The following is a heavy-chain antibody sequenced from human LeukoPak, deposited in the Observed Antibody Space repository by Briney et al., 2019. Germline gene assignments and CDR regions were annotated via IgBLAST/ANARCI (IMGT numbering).Heavy chain of an antibody. CDR3: ARGIAVAGRYFDY. J-gene: IGHJ4*02. CDR2: ISSSSSTI. V-gene: IGHV3-48*01. Sequence: GGSLRLSCAASGFTFSSYAMSWVRQAPGKGLEWVSYISSSSSTIYYADSVKGRFTISRGNAKNSLYLQMNSLRAEDTAVYYCARGIAVAGRYFDYWGQGTLVTVSS. CDR1: GFTFSSYA. D-gene: IGHD6-19*01.